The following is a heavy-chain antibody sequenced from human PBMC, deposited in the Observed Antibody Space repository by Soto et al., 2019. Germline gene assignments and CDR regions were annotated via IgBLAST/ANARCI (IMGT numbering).Heavy chain of an antibody. CDR1: GFTFSSYA. J-gene: IGHJ4*02. V-gene: IGHV3-30-3*01. D-gene: IGHD1-20*01. CDR2: ISYDGSNK. Sequence: GGSLRLSCAASGFTFSSYAMHWVRQAPGKGLEWVAVISYDGSNKYYADSVKGRFTISRDNSKNTLYLQMYSLRAEDTAVYYCARAMTGYWGQGTLVTVSS. CDR3: ARAMTGY.